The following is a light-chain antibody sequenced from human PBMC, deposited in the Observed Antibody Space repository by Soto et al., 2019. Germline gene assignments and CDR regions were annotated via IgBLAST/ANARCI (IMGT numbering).Light chain of an antibody. J-gene: IGKJ5*01. Sequence: EIVMTQSPATLSVSPGERATLSCRASQSVNSNLAWYQQKPGQAPRLLIYGASTRATGIPARFSGSGSGTEFTLTISSLQSEDFAVYYCQQYNDWPITFGQGTRREIK. V-gene: IGKV3-15*01. CDR2: GAS. CDR1: QSVNSN. CDR3: QQYNDWPIT.